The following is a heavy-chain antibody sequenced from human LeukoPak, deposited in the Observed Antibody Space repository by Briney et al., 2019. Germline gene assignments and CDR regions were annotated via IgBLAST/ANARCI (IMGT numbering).Heavy chain of an antibody. CDR2: IDPSDSYT. CDR1: GYSFTNYW. D-gene: IGHD3-22*01. V-gene: IGHV5-10-1*01. Sequence: GESLKISCKGSGYSFTNYWISWVRQMPGKGLEWMGRIDPSDSYTNYSPSFQGHVTISADKSISTAYLQWSSLKASDTAMYYCARQDEGGYDGSGYHGMDVWGQGTTVTVSS. J-gene: IGHJ6*02. CDR3: ARQDEGGYDGSGYHGMDV.